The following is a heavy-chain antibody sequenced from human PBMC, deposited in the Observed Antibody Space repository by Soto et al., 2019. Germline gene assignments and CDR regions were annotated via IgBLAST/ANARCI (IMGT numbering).Heavy chain of an antibody. CDR2: IYYSGST. Sequence: SETLSLTCTVSGGSISSSSYYWGWIRQPPGKGLEWIGSIYYSGSTYYNPSLKSQVTISVDTSKNQFSLKLSSVTAADTAVYYCARQGHLPYYYYYGMDVWSRGTTVTVSS. J-gene: IGHJ6*02. V-gene: IGHV4-39*01. CDR3: ARQGHLPYYYYYGMDV. CDR1: GGSISSSSYY.